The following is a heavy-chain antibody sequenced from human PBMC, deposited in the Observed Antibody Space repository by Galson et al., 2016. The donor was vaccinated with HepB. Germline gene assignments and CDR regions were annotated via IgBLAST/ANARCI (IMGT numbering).Heavy chain of an antibody. CDR2: IYSGGST. J-gene: IGHJ4*02. D-gene: IGHD2-8*02. V-gene: IGHV3-66*02. CDR3: ARRSDSLLVVTGDC. CDR1: GFTVSSNY. Sequence: SLRLSCAASGFTVSSNYMTWVRQAPGKGPEWVSVIYSGGSTSYADSVKGRFTISRDSSKSTLYLQMNSLRPEDTAVYYCARRSDSLLVVTGDCWGQGTLVTVSS.